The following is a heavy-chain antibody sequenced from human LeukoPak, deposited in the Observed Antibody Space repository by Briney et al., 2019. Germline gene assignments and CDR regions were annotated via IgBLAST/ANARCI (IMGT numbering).Heavy chain of an antibody. Sequence: QPGGSLRLSCAASGFTFSSNWMSWVRQAPGKGLEWVANIKQDGSEKYYVDSVKGRFTISRDNAKNLVFLQMSSLRAEDTAVYYCARLVGATHLDYWGQGTLVTVSS. CDR1: GFTFSSNW. V-gene: IGHV3-7*05. CDR2: IKQDGSEK. J-gene: IGHJ4*02. D-gene: IGHD1-26*01. CDR3: ARLVGATHLDY.